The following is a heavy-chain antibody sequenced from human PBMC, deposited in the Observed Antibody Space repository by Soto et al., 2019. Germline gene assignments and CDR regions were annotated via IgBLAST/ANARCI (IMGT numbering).Heavy chain of an antibody. CDR3: ARDGFFDSSGPWTDACDI. D-gene: IGHD2-15*01. CDR2: ISGLSSYK. CDR1: GFTFSDYS. J-gene: IGHJ3*02. V-gene: IGHV3-21*02. Sequence: EVQLVESGGGLVKPGGSLTLSCVASGFTFSDYSMTWVRQAPGEGLEWVSSISGLSSYKYYADSLKGRFTISRDNAKNLTSLQMNGLRAEDTAVYYWARDGFFDSSGPWTDACDIWGQGTMVTVSS.